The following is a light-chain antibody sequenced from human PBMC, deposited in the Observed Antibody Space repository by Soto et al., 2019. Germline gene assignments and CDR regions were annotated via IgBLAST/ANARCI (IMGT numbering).Light chain of an antibody. CDR3: QQYGSTPWT. J-gene: IGKJ1*01. Sequence: EIVLTQSPGTLSLSPGERATLSCRASQSVSGRYLAWYQQKPGQAPRPLIYGASSRASGIPDRFSGSGSGTDFTLTISLLEPEDFAVYYCQQYGSTPWTFGQGTKVDIK. CDR1: QSVSGRY. V-gene: IGKV3-20*01. CDR2: GAS.